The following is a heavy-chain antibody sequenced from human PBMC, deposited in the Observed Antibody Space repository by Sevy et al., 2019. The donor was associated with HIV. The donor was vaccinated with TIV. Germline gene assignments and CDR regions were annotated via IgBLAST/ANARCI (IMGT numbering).Heavy chain of an antibody. V-gene: IGHV4-38-2*02. Sequence: SETLSLTCTVSGYSISSGYYWGWIRQPPGKGLEWIGSIYHSGSTYYNPSLKSRVTISVDTSKNQFSLKLISVTAADTAVYYCASQAAALFDWLNYYYYGMDVWGQGTTVTVSS. D-gene: IGHD3-9*01. CDR3: ASQAAALFDWLNYYYYGMDV. J-gene: IGHJ6*02. CDR1: GYSISSGYY. CDR2: IYHSGST.